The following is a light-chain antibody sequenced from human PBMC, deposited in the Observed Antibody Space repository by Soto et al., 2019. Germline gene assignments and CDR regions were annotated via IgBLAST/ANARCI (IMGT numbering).Light chain of an antibody. J-gene: IGLJ3*02. CDR1: SSNIGTGFE. Sequence: QSVLTQPPSVSGAPGQRVTISCTGSSSNIGTGFEVHWYQQLPGTAPKLLIYGNTNRPSGVPDRFSASKSGTSASLAIAGLQAEDEADYYCQSYDNSLSAWVFGGETKLTVL. V-gene: IGLV1-40*01. CDR2: GNT. CDR3: QSYDNSLSAWV.